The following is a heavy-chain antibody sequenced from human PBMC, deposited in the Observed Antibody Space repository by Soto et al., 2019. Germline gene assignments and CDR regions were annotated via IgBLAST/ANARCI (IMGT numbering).Heavy chain of an antibody. J-gene: IGHJ4*02. CDR2: IIPIFGTA. V-gene: IGHV1-69*01. Sequence: QVQLVQSGAEVKKPGSSVKVSCKASGGTFSSYAISWVRQAPGQGLEWMGGIIPIFGTANYAQKFQGRVTITADESTSTAYMELSSLRSEDTAVYYCARGQKIENYYDSSGYYDDFDYWGQGTLVTVSS. CDR3: ARGQKIENYYDSSGYYDDFDY. CDR1: GGTFSSYA. D-gene: IGHD3-22*01.